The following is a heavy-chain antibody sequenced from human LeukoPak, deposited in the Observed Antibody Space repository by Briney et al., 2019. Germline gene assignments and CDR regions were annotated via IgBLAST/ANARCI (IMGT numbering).Heavy chain of an antibody. CDR3: ARRPYSSSWYVRDYFDY. CDR2: ISHSGDT. V-gene: IGHV4-34*01. J-gene: IGHJ4*02. D-gene: IGHD6-13*01. Sequence: PSETLSLTCAVYGGSFSDSYWSWIRQPPGEGLEWVGEISHSGDTNYNPSLKSRVTISVDTSKNQFSLNLSSVTAADTAVYYCARRPYSSSWYVRDYFDYWGQGTLVTVSS. CDR1: GGSFSDSY.